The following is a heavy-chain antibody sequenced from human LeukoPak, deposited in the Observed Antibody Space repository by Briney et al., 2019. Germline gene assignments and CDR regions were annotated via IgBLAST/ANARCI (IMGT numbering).Heavy chain of an antibody. Sequence: GGSLRLSCAASGFTFSSYGMHWVRQAPGKGLEWVANIKEDGSEKYYVDSVKGRFTISRDNAKNSLYLQMNSLRVEDTAVYYCARSHPDTGEQWGQGTLVTVSS. D-gene: IGHD1-26*01. CDR1: GFTFSSYG. CDR3: ARSHPDTGEQ. J-gene: IGHJ4*02. V-gene: IGHV3-7*01. CDR2: IKEDGSEK.